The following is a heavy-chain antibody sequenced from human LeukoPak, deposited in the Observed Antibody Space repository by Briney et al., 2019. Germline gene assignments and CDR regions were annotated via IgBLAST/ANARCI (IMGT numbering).Heavy chain of an antibody. V-gene: IGHV3-7*01. D-gene: IGHD1-1*01. Sequence: GGSLRLSCAASGFTFSSYWMSWVRQAPGKGLEWVANIKQDGSEKYYVDSVKGRFTISRDNSKNTLYLQMNSLRAEDTAVYYCARDLNVLKTVQYYYYGMDVWGQGTTVTVSS. CDR3: ARDLNVLKTVQYYYYGMDV. CDR1: GFTFSSYW. CDR2: IKQDGSEK. J-gene: IGHJ6*02.